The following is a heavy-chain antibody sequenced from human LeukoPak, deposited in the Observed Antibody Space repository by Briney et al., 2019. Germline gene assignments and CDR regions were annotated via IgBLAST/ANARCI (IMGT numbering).Heavy chain of an antibody. Sequence: PSETLSLTCAVYGESFSGYYWSWIRQPPGKGLEWIGEINHSGSTNYNPSLKSRVTISVDTSKNQFSLKLSSVTAADTAVYYCAREGPGGYSYGMDVWGLGTTVTVSS. CDR3: AREGPGGYSYGMDV. D-gene: IGHD5-18*01. CDR1: GESFSGYY. CDR2: INHSGST. V-gene: IGHV4-34*01. J-gene: IGHJ6*02.